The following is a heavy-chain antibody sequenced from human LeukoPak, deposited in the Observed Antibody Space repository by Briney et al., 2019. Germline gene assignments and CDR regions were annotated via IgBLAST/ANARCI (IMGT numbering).Heavy chain of an antibody. CDR1: GGTFRHHA. V-gene: IGHV1-69*05. CDR2: TIPFLDTP. D-gene: IGHD5-24*01. Sequence: SVKVSCTPLGGTFRHHAASWVRQAPGQGLEWMGGTIPFLDTPQYAQRFQGRLTITTDESTITAYMELNSLESDDTAVYYCAREKTGDGHNFNWFDPWGQGTLVSVSS. J-gene: IGHJ5*02. CDR3: AREKTGDGHNFNWFDP.